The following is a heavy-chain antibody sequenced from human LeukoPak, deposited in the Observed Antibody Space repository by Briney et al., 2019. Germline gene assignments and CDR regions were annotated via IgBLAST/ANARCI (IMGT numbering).Heavy chain of an antibody. CDR2: IYPGDSDT. V-gene: IGHV5-51*01. J-gene: IGHJ5*02. D-gene: IGHD2-2*01. CDR1: GYSFTSYW. CDR3: ARLGYCSSTSCPLGWFDP. Sequence: GESLKISGKASGYSFTSYWIGGVRQMPGKGLEWMGIIYPGDSDTRYSPSFQGQATISADQSISTAYLQWSSLKASDTAMYYCARLGYCSSTSCPLGWFDPWGQGTLVTVSS.